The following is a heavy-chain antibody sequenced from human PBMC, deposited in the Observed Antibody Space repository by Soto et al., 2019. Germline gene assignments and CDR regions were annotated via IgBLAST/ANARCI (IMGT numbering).Heavy chain of an antibody. CDR2: IIPIFGTA. V-gene: IGHV1-69*13. Sequence: ASVKLSCKASGGTFSSYAISWVRQAPGQGLEWMGGIIPIFGTANYAQKFQGRVTITADESTSTAYMELSSLRSEDTAVYYCARSKWFGESFHYWGQRTLAIVSS. CDR3: ARSKWFGESFHY. CDR1: GGTFSSYA. D-gene: IGHD3-10*01. J-gene: IGHJ4*02.